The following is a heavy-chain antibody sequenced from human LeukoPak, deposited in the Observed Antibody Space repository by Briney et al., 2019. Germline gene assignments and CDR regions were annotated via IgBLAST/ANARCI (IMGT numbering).Heavy chain of an antibody. V-gene: IGHV1-24*01. J-gene: IGHJ4*02. CDR3: ATVGSIVGATQPDY. D-gene: IGHD1-26*01. CDR2: FDPEDGET. Sequence: ASVKVSCKVSGYTLTELSMHWVQQAPGKGLEWMGGFDPEDGETIYAQKFQGRVTMTEDTSTDTAYMELSSLRSEDTAVYYCATVGSIVGATQPDYWGQGTLVTVSS. CDR1: GYTLTELS.